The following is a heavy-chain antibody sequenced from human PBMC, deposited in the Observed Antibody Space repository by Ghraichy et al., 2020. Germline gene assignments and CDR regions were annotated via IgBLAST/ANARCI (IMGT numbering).Heavy chain of an antibody. CDR2: VYTSGTT. CDR1: GGSISSYY. CDR3: ARASYYYDSSDSRAEAFDI. D-gene: IGHD3-22*01. V-gene: IGHV4-4*07. J-gene: IGHJ3*02. Sequence: SETLSLTCTVSGGSISSYYWSWIRQSAGKGLEWIGRVYTSGTTNYNPSLKSRVIMSVSLSKNQFSLRLRSVTAADTAVYYCARASYYYDSSDSRAEAFDIWGQGTTVTVSS.